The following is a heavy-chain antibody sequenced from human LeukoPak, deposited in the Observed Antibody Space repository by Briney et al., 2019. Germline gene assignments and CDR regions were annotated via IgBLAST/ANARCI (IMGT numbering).Heavy chain of an antibody. J-gene: IGHJ2*01. CDR3: ARAFYDFWSGYSYWYFDL. CDR1: GGSISSGGYY. CDR2: IYHSGST. D-gene: IGHD3-3*01. Sequence: SETLSLTCTVSGGSISSGGYYWSWIRQPPGKGLEWIGYIYHSGSTYYNPSLKSRVTISVDRSKNQFSLKLSSVTAADTAVYYCARAFYDFWSGYSYWYFDLWGRGTLVTVSS. V-gene: IGHV4-30-2*01.